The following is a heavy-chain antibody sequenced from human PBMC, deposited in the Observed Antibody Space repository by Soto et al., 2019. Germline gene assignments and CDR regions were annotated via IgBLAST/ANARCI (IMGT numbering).Heavy chain of an antibody. CDR2: IHYSGNT. J-gene: IGHJ2*01. CDR1: GGSISSSSYY. Sequence: QLQLQESGPGLVKPSETLSLTCAVSGGSISSSSYYWGWIRQPPGKGLEWIGSIHYSGNTYYIPSLKRRVTISVDTSKNQISLKLTAGTAADTAVYDGGRHGAAAGTNGYFDLWGRGTLVTVSS. V-gene: IGHV4-39*01. D-gene: IGHD6-13*01. CDR3: GRHGAAAGTNGYFDL.